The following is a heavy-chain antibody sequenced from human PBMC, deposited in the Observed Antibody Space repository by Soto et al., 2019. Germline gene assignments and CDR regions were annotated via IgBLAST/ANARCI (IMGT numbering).Heavy chain of an antibody. D-gene: IGHD5-18*01. CDR1: GGTFLTYA. CDR2: YILMFGKA. Sequence: QVQLVQSGAEVKKPESSVKVSCKAPGGTFLTYAISWVRQAPGQGLEWMGGYILMFGKANYATRYQDRVTITADESTSTVCMELSSLRSEDTAVYFCASGIQLWLRRINNGYSGWGQGTLVTVSS. J-gene: IGHJ4*02. CDR3: ASGIQLWLRRINNGYSG. V-gene: IGHV1-69*12.